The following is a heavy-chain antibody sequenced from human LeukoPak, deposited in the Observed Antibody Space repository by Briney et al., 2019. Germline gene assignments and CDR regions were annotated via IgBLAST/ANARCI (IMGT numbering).Heavy chain of an antibody. D-gene: IGHD1-26*01. CDR3: ARLELGAFDI. Sequence: SETLSLTCAVYGGSFSGYYWSWIRQPPGKGLEWIGEMNQSGSTNYNPSLKSRVTISVDTSKNQFSLKLSSVTAADTAVYYCARLELGAFDIWGQGTMVTVSS. CDR2: MNQSGST. V-gene: IGHV4-34*01. J-gene: IGHJ3*02. CDR1: GGSFSGYY.